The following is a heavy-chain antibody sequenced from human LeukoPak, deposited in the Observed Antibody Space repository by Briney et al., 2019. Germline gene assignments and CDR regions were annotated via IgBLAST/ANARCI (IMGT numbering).Heavy chain of an antibody. CDR2: ISYDGGNK. D-gene: IGHD6-19*01. V-gene: IGHV3-30-3*01. CDR1: GFTFSSYA. CDR3: ARDKIAVAGPLDY. J-gene: IGHJ4*02. Sequence: GRSLRLSCAASGFTFSSYAMHWVRQAPGKGLEWVAVISYDGGNKYYANSVKGRFTISRDNSKNTLYLQMNSLRAEDTAVYYCARDKIAVAGPLDYWGQGTLVTVSS.